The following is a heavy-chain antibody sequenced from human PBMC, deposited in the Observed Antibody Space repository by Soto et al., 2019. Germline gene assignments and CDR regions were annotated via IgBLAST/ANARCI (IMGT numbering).Heavy chain of an antibody. J-gene: IGHJ5*02. CDR3: ARTVTRTRSTWENWLDP. D-gene: IGHD4-17*01. Sequence: SQTLSLTCAISGDSVSSNSAAWNWIRQSPSRGLEWLGRTYYRSKWYNDYAVSVKSRITINPDTSKNQFSLQLNSVTPEDTAVYYCARTVTRTRSTWENWLDPWGQGTLVTVSS. CDR2: TYYRSKWYN. CDR1: GDSVSSNSAA. V-gene: IGHV6-1*01.